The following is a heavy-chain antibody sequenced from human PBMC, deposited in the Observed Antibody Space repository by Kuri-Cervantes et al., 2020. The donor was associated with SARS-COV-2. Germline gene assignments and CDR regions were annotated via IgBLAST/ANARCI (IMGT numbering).Heavy chain of an antibody. CDR1: GFTFSSYS. CDR3: ATNYEVLTSDAFDI. V-gene: IGHV3-15*01. D-gene: IGHD3-9*01. CDR2: IKPIPDGGTT. Sequence: GESLKISCAASGFTFSSYSMNWVRQAPGKGLEWVGRIKPIPDGGTTDYTAPVKDRFIISRDDSKSTVFLQMNRLKTEDTALYYCATNYEVLTSDAFDIWGQGTMVTVSS. J-gene: IGHJ3*02.